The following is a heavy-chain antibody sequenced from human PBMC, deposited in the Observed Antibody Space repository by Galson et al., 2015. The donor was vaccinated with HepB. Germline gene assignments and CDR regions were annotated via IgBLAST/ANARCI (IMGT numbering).Heavy chain of an antibody. CDR3: ATAILDNWFDP. V-gene: IGHV1-24*01. CDR2: FDPEDSET. J-gene: IGHJ5*02. Sequence: SVKVSCKVSGYTLTELSMHWVRQAPGKGLEWMGGFDPEDSETIYAQKSQGRVTMTEDTSTDTAYMELSSLRSEDTAMYYCATAILDNWFDPWGQGTLVTVSS. CDR1: GYTLTELS. D-gene: IGHD2-2*01.